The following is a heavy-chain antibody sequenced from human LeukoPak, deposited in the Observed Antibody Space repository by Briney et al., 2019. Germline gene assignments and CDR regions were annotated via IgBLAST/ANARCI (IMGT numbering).Heavy chain of an antibody. CDR3: ARHRRDVQLVGHSALDV. V-gene: IGHV4-59*08. Sequence: SETLSLTCTVSGGSISSYYWSWIRQPPGKGLEWSGYISYTGNTKYNPSLKSRITMSVDTSKIQFSLRLRSVTAADTAVYYCARHRRDVQLVGHSALDVWGQGTTVTVSS. CDR1: GGSISSYY. CDR2: ISYTGNT. D-gene: IGHD6-13*01. J-gene: IGHJ6*02.